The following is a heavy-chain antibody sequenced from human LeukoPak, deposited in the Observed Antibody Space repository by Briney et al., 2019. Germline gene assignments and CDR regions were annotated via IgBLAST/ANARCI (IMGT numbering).Heavy chain of an antibody. Sequence: GGSLRLSCAASAFSLNAYNMNWVRQDPGKGLEWVSSISYTGTYIYYADSVKGRFTISRDNAQNSLYLQMNSLRAEDTAIYYCVRDRGTYRPIDYWGQGTLVTVSS. J-gene: IGHJ4*02. CDR2: ISYTGTYI. CDR1: AFSLNAYN. V-gene: IGHV3-21*04. CDR3: VRDRGTYRPIDY. D-gene: IGHD1-26*01.